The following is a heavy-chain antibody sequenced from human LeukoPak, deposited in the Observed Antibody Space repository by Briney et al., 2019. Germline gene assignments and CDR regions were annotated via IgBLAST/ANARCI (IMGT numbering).Heavy chain of an antibody. Sequence: NHGESLKIYCNASGFTFSTHWIPWVRHLPGEGLELMGIIYAGDSDTNYSPSFPCQVTLSTTKSTSTADLQWSSLKASNTALYYCARYYFWTGSYFFDYWGQGTLVTVSS. V-gene: IGHV5-51*01. CDR1: GFTFSTHW. CDR2: IYAGDSDT. J-gene: IGHJ4*02. D-gene: IGHD3/OR15-3a*01. CDR3: ARYYFWTGSYFFDY.